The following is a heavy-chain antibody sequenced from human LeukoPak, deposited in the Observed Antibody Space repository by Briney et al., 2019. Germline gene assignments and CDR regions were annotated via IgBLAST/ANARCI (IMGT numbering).Heavy chain of an antibody. CDR3: ARDRYCSSTSCYYFDY. Sequence: GGSLRLSCAASGFTFSSYWMSWVRQAPGKGLEWVANIKQDGSEKYYVDSVKGRFTISRDNAKNSLYLQMNSLRAEDTAVYHCARDRYCSSTSCYYFDYWGQGTLVTVSS. CDR1: GFTFSSYW. J-gene: IGHJ4*02. V-gene: IGHV3-7*01. D-gene: IGHD2-2*01. CDR2: IKQDGSEK.